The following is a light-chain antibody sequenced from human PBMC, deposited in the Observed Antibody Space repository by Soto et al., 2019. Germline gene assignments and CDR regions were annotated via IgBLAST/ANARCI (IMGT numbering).Light chain of an antibody. J-gene: IGKJ1*01. CDR1: QSLVHSSGHDS. V-gene: IGKV2-28*01. CDR3: MQALQTPPT. Sequence: DLVLTQSPLSLPVTPGEPASISCRSSQSLVHSSGHDSLDWYLQKPGQSPQLLIYWGSYRASGVPVRFSGSGSGTDFTLEISRVEADDVGVYYCMQALQTPPTFGQGTKVEIK. CDR2: WGS.